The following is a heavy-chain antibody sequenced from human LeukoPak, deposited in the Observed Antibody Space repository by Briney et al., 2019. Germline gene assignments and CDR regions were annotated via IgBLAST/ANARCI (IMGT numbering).Heavy chain of an antibody. CDR3: AKDHDSTGYPISDY. Sequence: GGSLRLSCAASGFNLSSYVMTWVRQAPGKGLEWVSTIKGTGRKTFYADSVKGRFIISRDSSKNTLYLQMNNLTAEDTAVYFCAKDHDSTGYPISDYWGQGTLVIVSS. CDR2: IKGTGRKT. CDR1: GFNLSSYV. J-gene: IGHJ4*02. D-gene: IGHD3-22*01. V-gene: IGHV3-23*01.